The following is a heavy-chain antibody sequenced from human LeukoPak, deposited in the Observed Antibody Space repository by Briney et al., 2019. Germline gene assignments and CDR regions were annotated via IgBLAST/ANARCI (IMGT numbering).Heavy chain of an antibody. CDR3: ARADGYDY. CDR1: GYTFSDYY. V-gene: IGHV1-2*02. CDR2: INPNSGGT. J-gene: IGHJ4*02. D-gene: IGHD5-24*01. Sequence: ASVKVSCKASGYTFSDYYIHWVRQAPGQGFEWMGWINPNSGGTNYAQKFQGRVTMTRDTSISTAYMEMSRLRSDDTAVYYCARADGYDYWGQGTLVTVSS.